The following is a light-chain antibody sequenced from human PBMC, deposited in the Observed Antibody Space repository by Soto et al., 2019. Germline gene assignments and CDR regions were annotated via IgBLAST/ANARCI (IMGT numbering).Light chain of an antibody. V-gene: IGLV1-40*01. Sequence: QSVLTQPPSVSGAPGQRVTISCTGSSSSIGAGYDVHWYQQLPGTAPKLLLYSNSNRPSGVPDRFSGSKSGTSASLAITGLQAEDEADYYCQSYDSSLSGSLVFGTGTKLTVL. CDR3: QSYDSSLSGSLV. J-gene: IGLJ1*01. CDR2: SNS. CDR1: SSSIGAGYD.